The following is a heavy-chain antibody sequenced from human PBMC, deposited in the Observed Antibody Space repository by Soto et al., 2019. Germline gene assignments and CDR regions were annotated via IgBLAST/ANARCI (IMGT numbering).Heavy chain of an antibody. J-gene: IGHJ1*01. Sequence: NPSETLSLTCTVSGGSISSYYWSWIRQPPGKGLEWIGYIYYSGSTNYNPSLKSRVTISVDTSKNQFSLKLSSVTAADTAVYYCARSAISTIIQHWGQGTLVTVSS. CDR1: GGSISSYY. CDR2: IYYSGST. CDR3: ARSAISTIIQH. V-gene: IGHV4-59*01. D-gene: IGHD3-3*01.